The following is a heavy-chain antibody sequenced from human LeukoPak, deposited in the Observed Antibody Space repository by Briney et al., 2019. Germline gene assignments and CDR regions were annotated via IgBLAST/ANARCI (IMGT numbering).Heavy chain of an antibody. CDR3: ARDRYVGATTAGDSDS. D-gene: IGHD1-26*01. Sequence: GGSLRLSCAASGFTFSDYYMSWIRQAPGKGLEWVSYIGGSGSTIYYADSVKGRFTISRDNAKNSLYLQMNSLRAEDTAVYYCARDRYVGATTAGDSDSWGQGTLVTVSS. J-gene: IGHJ4*02. CDR1: GFTFSDYY. V-gene: IGHV3-11*01. CDR2: IGGSGSTI.